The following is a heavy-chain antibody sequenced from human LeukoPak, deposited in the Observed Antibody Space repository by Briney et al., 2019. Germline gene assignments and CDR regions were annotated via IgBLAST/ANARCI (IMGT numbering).Heavy chain of an antibody. CDR1: GDSINSHY. Sequence: SSETLSLTCSVSGDSINSHYWSWIRQSPGKGLEWIGYVFNGGSTNYNPSLKSRVTMSLDTSRDQFSLRLTSVTAADTAIYYCASRPAGTTWYGVFDYWSQGTLVTVSS. CDR3: ASRPAGTTWYGVFDY. J-gene: IGHJ4*02. D-gene: IGHD6-13*01. V-gene: IGHV4-59*11. CDR2: VFNGGST.